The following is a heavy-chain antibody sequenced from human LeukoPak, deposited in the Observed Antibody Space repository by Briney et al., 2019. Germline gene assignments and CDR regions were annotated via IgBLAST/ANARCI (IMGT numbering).Heavy chain of an antibody. CDR3: AKDEGQQQLEYYFDY. V-gene: IGHV3-7*03. Sequence: GGSLRLSCAASGFIFSSYWMSWVRQAPGKGLEWVANIKQDGNERHYVDSVKGRFTISRDNSKNSLYLQMNSLRAEDTAVYYCAKDEGQQQLEYYFDYWGQGTLVTVSS. J-gene: IGHJ4*02. D-gene: IGHD6-13*01. CDR1: GFIFSSYW. CDR2: IKQDGNER.